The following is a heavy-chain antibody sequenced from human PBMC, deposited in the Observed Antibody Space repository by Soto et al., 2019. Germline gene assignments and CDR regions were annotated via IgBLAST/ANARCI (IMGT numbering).Heavy chain of an antibody. J-gene: IGHJ6*02. CDR1: EFTCYTYW. V-gene: IGHV3-7*05. CDR3: AREWGTPGIGSAVGYYYHYGMDV. D-gene: IGHD6-19*01. Sequence: EVQLVESGGGLVQPGVSLRLSCLASEFTCYTYWMNWVRQAPGRGLEWVANIKDDGSEKNYVDSVKGRFTISRDNAKNSRYLQMNSLRGEDTAVSFCAREWGTPGIGSAVGYYYHYGMDVWGQGTTVTVSS. CDR2: IKDDGSEK.